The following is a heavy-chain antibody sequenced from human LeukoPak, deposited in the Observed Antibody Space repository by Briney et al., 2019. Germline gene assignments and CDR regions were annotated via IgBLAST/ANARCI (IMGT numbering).Heavy chain of an antibody. CDR1: GFTVSSNY. J-gene: IGHJ2*01. Sequence: GGSLRLSCAASGFTVSSNYMSWVRQAPGKGLEWVSVIYRGGSTYYADSVKGRFTISRDNSKNTLYLQMNSLRAEDTAVYYCAREAAAPPPAKIYWYFDLWGRGTLVTVSS. D-gene: IGHD6-13*01. CDR3: AREAAAPPPAKIYWYFDL. V-gene: IGHV3-66*01. CDR2: IYRGGST.